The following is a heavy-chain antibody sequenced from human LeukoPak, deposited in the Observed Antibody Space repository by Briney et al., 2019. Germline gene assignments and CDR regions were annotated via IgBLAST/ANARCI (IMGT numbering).Heavy chain of an antibody. D-gene: IGHD3-10*01. CDR3: AKDVLQYGVRGAMGGMDV. J-gene: IGHJ6*02. CDR1: GFTFSSYG. V-gene: IGHV3-30*18. CDR2: ISYDGSNK. Sequence: QPGRSLRLSCAASGFTFSSYGMHWVRQAPGKGLEWVAVISYDGSNKYYADSVKGRFTISRDNSKNTLYLQMNSLRAEDTAVYYCAKDVLQYGVRGAMGGMDVWGQGTTVTVSS.